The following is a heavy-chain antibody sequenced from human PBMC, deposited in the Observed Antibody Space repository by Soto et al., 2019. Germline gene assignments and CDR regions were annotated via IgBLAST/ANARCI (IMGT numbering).Heavy chain of an antibody. CDR3: ASGVTMVRGVMAPYYYYYMDV. Sequence: ASVKVSFKASGGSFSSYTISWVRQAPGQGLEWMGRIIPILGIANYAQKFQGRVTITADKSTSTAYMELSSLRSEDTAVYYCASGVTMVRGVMAPYYYYYMDVWGKGTTVTVSS. J-gene: IGHJ6*03. D-gene: IGHD3-10*01. CDR1: GGSFSSYT. V-gene: IGHV1-69*02. CDR2: IIPILGIA.